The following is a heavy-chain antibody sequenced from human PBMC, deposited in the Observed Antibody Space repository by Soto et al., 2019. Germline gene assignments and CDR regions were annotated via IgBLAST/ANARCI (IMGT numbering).Heavy chain of an antibody. CDR1: GFSFSKYA. J-gene: IGHJ5*02. D-gene: IGHD1-1*01. Sequence: GGSLRLSCAASGFSFSKYAMTWVRQAPGKGLEWVSVISDSGGRTYYADSVKGRFTISRDDSKNTLYLHMKSLRAEDTAVYYCAIRRSLAVDSRTRIDPWGQGTLVTVSS. V-gene: IGHV3-23*01. CDR3: AIRRSLAVDSRTRIDP. CDR2: ISDSGGRT.